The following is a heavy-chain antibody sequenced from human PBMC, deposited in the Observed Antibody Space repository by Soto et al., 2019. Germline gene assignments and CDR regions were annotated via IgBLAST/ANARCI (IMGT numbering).Heavy chain of an antibody. D-gene: IGHD2-15*01. CDR2: INPSNEIT. V-gene: IGHV1-2*02. J-gene: IGHJ4*02. CDR1: GYTLCPYY. Sequence: ASVKVSCKTSGYTLCPYYVPWAHLAPGRGFQWLGWINPSNEITAFSQFFQGRVTMTRDTSTNTVHMELNSLTSDDTAVYYCMRGGWGDSPIDYWGQGTQVTVSS. CDR3: MRGGWGDSPIDY.